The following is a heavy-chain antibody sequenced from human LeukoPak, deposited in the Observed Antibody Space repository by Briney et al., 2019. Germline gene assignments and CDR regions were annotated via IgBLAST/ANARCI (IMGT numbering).Heavy chain of an antibody. D-gene: IGHD1-26*01. Sequence: ASVKVSCKASGFTFNTYGITWVRQAPGQGLEWMGWIGAYNGNTNYAQKFLGRVTMTTDTSTSTAYMELRSLRPDDTAVYYCARDSVGVLIVDYFQHWGQGTLVTVSS. CDR3: ARDSVGVLIVDYFQH. CDR2: IGAYNGNT. CDR1: GFTFNTYG. J-gene: IGHJ1*01. V-gene: IGHV1-18*01.